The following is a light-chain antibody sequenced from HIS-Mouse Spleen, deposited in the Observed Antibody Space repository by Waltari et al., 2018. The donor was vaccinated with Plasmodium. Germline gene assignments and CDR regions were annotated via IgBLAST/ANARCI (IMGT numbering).Light chain of an antibody. V-gene: IGLV2-23*03. J-gene: IGLJ3*02. CDR1: SSDVGCYNL. Sequence: QSALTQPASVSGSPGQSITISCTGTSSDVGCYNLVHWYQQHPGKAPKLLIYDGGKRPSGVSNRFSGSKSGNTASLTISGLQAEDEADYYCCSYAGSSTFVFGGGTKLTVL. CDR3: CSYAGSSTFV. CDR2: DGG.